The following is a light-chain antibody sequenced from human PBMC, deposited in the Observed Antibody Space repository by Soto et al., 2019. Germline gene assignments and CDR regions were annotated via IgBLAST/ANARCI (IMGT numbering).Light chain of an antibody. CDR2: VNSDGSH. J-gene: IGLJ3*02. Sequence: QLVLTQSPSASASLGASVKLTCTLSSGHRNYAIAWHQQQPEKGPRYLMKVNSDGSHSKGDGIPDRFSGSSSGAERYLTISSLQSEDEADYYCQTWGTGPWVFGGGTKLTVL. V-gene: IGLV4-69*01. CDR3: QTWGTGPWV. CDR1: SGHRNYA.